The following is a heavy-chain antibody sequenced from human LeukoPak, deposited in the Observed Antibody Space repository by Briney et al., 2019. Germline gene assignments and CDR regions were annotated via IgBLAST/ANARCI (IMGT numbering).Heavy chain of an antibody. CDR2: ISSSSSYI. D-gene: IGHD4-17*01. V-gene: IGHV3-21*01. CDR1: GFTFSSYS. Sequence: KTGGSLRLSCAASGFTFSSYSMNWVRQAPGKGLEWVSSISSSSSYIYYADSVKGRFTISRDNAKNSLYLQMNSLRAEDTAVYYCAKDYGGLTAGGGFDIWGQGTMLTVSS. J-gene: IGHJ3*02. CDR3: AKDYGGLTAGGGFDI.